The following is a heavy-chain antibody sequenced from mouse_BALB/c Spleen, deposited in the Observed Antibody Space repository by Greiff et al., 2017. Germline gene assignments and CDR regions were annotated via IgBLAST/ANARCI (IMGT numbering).Heavy chain of an antibody. CDR2: INPSNGGT. V-gene: IGHV1S81*02. CDR1: GYTFTSYY. J-gene: IGHJ4*01. CDR3: TRKELYGYAMDY. Sequence: VQLQQSGAELVKPGASVKLSCKASGYTFTSYYMYWVKQRPGQGLEWIGEINPSNGGTNFNEKFKSKATLTVDKSSSTAYMQLSSLTSEDSAVYYCTRKELYGYAMDYWGQGTSVTVSS. D-gene: IGHD1-1*01.